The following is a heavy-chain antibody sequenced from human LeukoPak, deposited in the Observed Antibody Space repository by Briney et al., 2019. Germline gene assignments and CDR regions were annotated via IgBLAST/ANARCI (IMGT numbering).Heavy chain of an antibody. V-gene: IGHV4-4*07. D-gene: IGHD2-8*01. CDR2: IDASGNT. CDR3: ARIPLFCGDGVCYIGYLDY. J-gene: IGHJ4*02. Sequence: PSETLSLTCTVSGASITSYYWNWVRQPAGKGLEWIGRIDASGNTNYNPSLKSRVTMSIDTSKRQFYLKLTSVTAADTAVYYCARIPLFCGDGVCYIGYLDYWGQGILASVSS. CDR1: GASITSYY.